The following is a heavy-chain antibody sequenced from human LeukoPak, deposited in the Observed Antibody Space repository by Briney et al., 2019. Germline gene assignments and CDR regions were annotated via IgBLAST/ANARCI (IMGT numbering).Heavy chain of an antibody. CDR1: GFTFDDYA. CDR2: ISWNSGSI. Sequence: GRSLRLSCAASGFTFDDYAMHWVRQAPGKGLEWASGISWNSGSIGYADSVKGRFTISRDSAKNSLYLQMNSLRAEDTALYYCAKDPSSGWSGIFDYWGQGTLVTVSS. D-gene: IGHD6-19*01. CDR3: AKDPSSGWSGIFDY. J-gene: IGHJ4*02. V-gene: IGHV3-9*01.